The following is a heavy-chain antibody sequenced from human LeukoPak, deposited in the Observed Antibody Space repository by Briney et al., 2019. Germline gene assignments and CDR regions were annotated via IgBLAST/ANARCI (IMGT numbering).Heavy chain of an antibody. Sequence: SGGSLRLSCAASGFTFSSYWMSWVRQAPGKGLEWVANIKQDGSVKYYVDSVKGRFTISRDNAKNSLYLQMNSLRAEDTAVYYCASIAVAGPYYYYYMDVWGKGTTVTVSS. D-gene: IGHD6-19*01. CDR2: IKQDGSVK. V-gene: IGHV3-7*01. J-gene: IGHJ6*03. CDR1: GFTFSSYW. CDR3: ASIAVAGPYYYYYMDV.